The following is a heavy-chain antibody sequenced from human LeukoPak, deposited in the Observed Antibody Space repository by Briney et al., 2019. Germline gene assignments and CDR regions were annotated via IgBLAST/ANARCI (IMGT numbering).Heavy chain of an antibody. J-gene: IGHJ4*02. V-gene: IGHV3-74*01. CDR3: ARDVAGGTHFDY. D-gene: IGHD4-23*01. CDR2: ITGDGTDT. CDR1: GFPFSRYW. Sequence: QTGGSLILSCAASGFPFSRYWMHWVRQPPGKGLVWVSRITGDGTDTNYADSVKGRFTISRDNAKNTVYLQVNSLRAEDTAVYYCARDVAGGTHFDYWGQGTLVTVSS.